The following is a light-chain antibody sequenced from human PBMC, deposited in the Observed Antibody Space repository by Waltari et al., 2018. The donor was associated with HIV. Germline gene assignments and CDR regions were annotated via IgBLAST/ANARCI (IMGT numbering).Light chain of an antibody. CDR3: QQLHTYPYT. V-gene: IGKV1-9*01. CDR1: QGINSA. CDR2: TAS. Sequence: DIQLTQSPSFLSASVGDRVTITCRASQGINSALVWYQQKPGKVPELLIYTASTLQSGVPSRFSGSTSGTEFTLTISSLQPEDFTTYYCQQLHTYPYTFGQRTKLEIK. J-gene: IGKJ2*01.